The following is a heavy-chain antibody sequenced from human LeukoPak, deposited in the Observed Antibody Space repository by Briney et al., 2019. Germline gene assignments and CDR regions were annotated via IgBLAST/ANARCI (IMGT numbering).Heavy chain of an antibody. CDR2: ISWNSGSI. D-gene: IGHD6-19*01. V-gene: IGHV3-9*01. J-gene: IGHJ3*02. CDR3: AKDTRIAVAGEAFDI. Sequence: AGGSLRLSCAASGFTFDDYAMHWVRQAPGKGLEWVSGISWNSGSIGYADSVKGRFTISRDNAKNSLYLQMNSLRAEDTALYYCAKDTRIAVAGEAFDIWGQGTMVTVSS. CDR1: GFTFDDYA.